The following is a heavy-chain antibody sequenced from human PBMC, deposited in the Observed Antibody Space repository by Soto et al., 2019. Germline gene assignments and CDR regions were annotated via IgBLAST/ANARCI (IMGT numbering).Heavy chain of an antibody. J-gene: IGHJ4*02. CDR2: INHSGST. V-gene: IGHV4-34*01. D-gene: IGHD6-6*01. CDR1: GGSFSGYY. Sequence: SETLSLTCAVYGGSFSGYYWSWIRQPPGKGLEWIGEINHSGSTNYNPSLKSRVTISVDTSKNQFSLKLSSVTAADTAVYYCARVQPYSSSLIFGYWGQGTLVTVSS. CDR3: ARVQPYSSSLIFGY.